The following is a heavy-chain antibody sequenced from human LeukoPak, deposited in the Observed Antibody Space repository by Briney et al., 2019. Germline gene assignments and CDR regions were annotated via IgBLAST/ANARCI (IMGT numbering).Heavy chain of an antibody. J-gene: IGHJ4*02. Sequence: GGSLRLSCAASGFTFSSYEMNWVRQAPGKGLEWVSYISSSGSTIYYADSVKGRFTISRDNAKSSLYLQMNSLRAEDTAVYYCASAPYDYVWGSYRFDYWGQGTLVTVSS. CDR2: ISSSGSTI. D-gene: IGHD3-16*02. CDR3: ASAPYDYVWGSYRFDY. V-gene: IGHV3-48*03. CDR1: GFTFSSYE.